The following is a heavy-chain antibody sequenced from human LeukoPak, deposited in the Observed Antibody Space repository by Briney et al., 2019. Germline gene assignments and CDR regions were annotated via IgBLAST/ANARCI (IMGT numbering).Heavy chain of an antibody. D-gene: IGHD6-6*01. CDR1: GFSFSSYA. J-gene: IGHJ6*03. CDR2: ISGGSRSI. CDR3: VRERSVKARQEGGHRYYYYMDV. Sequence: GGSLRLSWAASGFSFSSYAMSWVRQAQGKGLEWVSSISGGSRSIYYADSVKGRFTTSRDNAKDSLSLQMNSLRAEDTGVYYCVRERSVKARQEGGHRYYYYMDVWGNGTTVTVSS. V-gene: IGHV3-21*04.